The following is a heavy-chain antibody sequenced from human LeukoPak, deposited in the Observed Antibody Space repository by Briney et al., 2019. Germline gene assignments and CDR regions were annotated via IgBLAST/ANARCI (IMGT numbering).Heavy chain of an antibody. CDR2: ISYDGSNK. V-gene: IGHV3-30*18. CDR3: AKDQTGSPDY. Sequence: PGGSLRLSCAASGFTLSSYGMHWVRQAPGKGLDWVAVISYDGSNKYYADSVKGRFTISRDNSKNTLYLQMNSLRAEDTAVYYCAKDQTGSPDYWGQGTLVTVSS. D-gene: IGHD6-13*01. J-gene: IGHJ4*02. CDR1: GFTLSSYG.